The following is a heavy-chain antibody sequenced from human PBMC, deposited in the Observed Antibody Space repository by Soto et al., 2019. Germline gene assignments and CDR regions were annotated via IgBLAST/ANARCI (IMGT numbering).Heavy chain of an antibody. J-gene: IGHJ4*02. CDR1: GYTFINSA. V-gene: IGHV1-3*01. Sequence: GASVKVSFKASGYTFINSALHWVRQAPGQRLEWMGWINAANGDTKYSQNFQGRVTITRDTSASTGYMELSSLTSEDTAVYYCARRRAAYNSLDFDYWGQGTPVTVSS. CDR2: INAANGDT. CDR3: ARRRAAYNSLDFDY. D-gene: IGHD2-15*01.